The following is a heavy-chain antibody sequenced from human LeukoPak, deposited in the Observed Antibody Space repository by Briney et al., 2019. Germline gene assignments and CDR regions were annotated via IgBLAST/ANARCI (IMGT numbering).Heavy chain of an antibody. CDR3: AKDANYYNSSGFFIPFDY. J-gene: IGHJ4*02. CDR2: ISGNGHQT. V-gene: IGHV3-23*01. CDR1: GFAFSRFA. Sequence: RGSLRLSCSASGFAFSRFAMTWGCHLPGKGLDWVSTISGNGHQTYYGDSVKGRFSVSRDNSKNILYLQMDSLRADDSALYYCAKDANYYNSSGFFIPFDYWGQGTLVTVSS. D-gene: IGHD3-22*01.